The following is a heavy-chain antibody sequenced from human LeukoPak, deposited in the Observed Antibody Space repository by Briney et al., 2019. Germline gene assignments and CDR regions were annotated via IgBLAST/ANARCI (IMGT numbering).Heavy chain of an antibody. D-gene: IGHD2-2*01. J-gene: IGHJ3*02. Sequence: GGSLRLSCAASGFTFGSYGMHWVRQAPGKGLEWVAFIRYDGSNKYYADSVKGRFTISRDNSKNTLYLQMNSLRAEDTAVYYCASGQGTSSWGDPTPDAFDIWGQGTMVTVSS. CDR3: ASGQGTSSWGDPTPDAFDI. CDR1: GFTFGSYG. V-gene: IGHV3-30*02. CDR2: IRYDGSNK.